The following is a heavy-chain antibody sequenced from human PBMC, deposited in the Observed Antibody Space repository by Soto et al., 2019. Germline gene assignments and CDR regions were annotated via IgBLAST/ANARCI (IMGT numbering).Heavy chain of an antibody. D-gene: IGHD6-19*01. CDR3: AKDPESSGWHLGGTFDY. J-gene: IGHJ4*02. CDR2: ISYDGSNK. V-gene: IGHV3-30*18. CDR1: GLTFSSYG. Sequence: GGSLRLSCAASGLTFSSYGMHWVRQAPGKGLEWVAVISYDGSNKYYADSVKGRFTISRDNSKNTLYLQMNSLRAEDTAVYYCAKDPESSGWHLGGTFDYWGQGTLVTVSS.